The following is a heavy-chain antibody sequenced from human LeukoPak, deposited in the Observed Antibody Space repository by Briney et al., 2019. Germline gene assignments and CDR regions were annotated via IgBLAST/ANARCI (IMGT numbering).Heavy chain of an antibody. D-gene: IGHD6-13*01. CDR1: GFTLSSIG. CDR3: AKGPGIRSCGTLGYFDY. J-gene: IGHJ4*02. CDR2: RHYNGITE. V-gene: IGHV3-30*02. Sequence: GGSQRFSCEASGFTLSSIGTYGGRQPPGKGLEWVAFRHYNGITENYADSVKGRFTISRDNSKNTFYLQMNSLRDEDTALYYCAKGPGIRSCGTLGYFDYWDQGTLVTVSS.